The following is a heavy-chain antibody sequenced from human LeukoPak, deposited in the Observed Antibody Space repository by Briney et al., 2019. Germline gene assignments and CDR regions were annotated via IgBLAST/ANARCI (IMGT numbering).Heavy chain of an antibody. V-gene: IGHV3-48*01. CDR3: AELGITMIGGV. Sequence: GGSLRLSCAASGMTFSKYSMNWVRQAPGKGLEWVSYISTSRSTIYYADSVKGRLTISRDNAKNSLYLQMNSLRAEDTAVYYCAELGITMIGGVWGKGTTVTISS. J-gene: IGHJ6*04. D-gene: IGHD3-10*02. CDR2: ISTSRSTI. CDR1: GMTFSKYS.